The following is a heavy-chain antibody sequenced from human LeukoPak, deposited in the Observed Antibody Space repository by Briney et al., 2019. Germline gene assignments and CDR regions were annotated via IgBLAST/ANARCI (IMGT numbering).Heavy chain of an antibody. CDR1: GYTFTSYA. D-gene: IGHD3-10*01. V-gene: IGHV1-3*03. CDR3: XXXXXXXGSGSRIGAFDI. J-gene: IGHJ3*02. Sequence: GASVKVSCKASGYTFTSYAMHWVRQAPGQRLEWMGWINAGNGNAKYSQEFQGRVTITRDTSASTAYMELSSLRSEDMAVYYCXXXXXXXGSGSRIGAFDIWGQGTMVTVSS. CDR2: INAGNGNA.